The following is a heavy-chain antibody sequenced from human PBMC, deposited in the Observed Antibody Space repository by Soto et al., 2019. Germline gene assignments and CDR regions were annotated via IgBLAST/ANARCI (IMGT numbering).Heavy chain of an antibody. J-gene: IGHJ4*02. Sequence: PGGSLRLSCAASGFTFSSYGMHWVRQAPGRGLEWVAVISYDGSNKYYADSVKGRFTISRDNSKNTLYLQMNSLRAEDTAVYYCAKEGPTKTSDYFDYWGQGTLVTVSS. CDR1: GFTFSSYG. V-gene: IGHV3-30*18. CDR3: AKEGPTKTSDYFDY. CDR2: ISYDGSNK.